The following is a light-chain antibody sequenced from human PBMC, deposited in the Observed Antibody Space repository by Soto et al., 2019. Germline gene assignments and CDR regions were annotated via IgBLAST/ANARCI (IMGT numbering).Light chain of an antibody. Sequence: EIVLTQSPGTLSLSPGDRATLSCRASQRVSISYLAWYQQKPGQAPRLLIYDASTRAAGVPDRVTGGGSGTDFTLTISALEPEDFALYFCQQYERPPFAFGQGTRLEI. CDR2: DAS. CDR3: QQYERPPFA. V-gene: IGKV3-20*01. J-gene: IGKJ2*01. CDR1: QRVSISY.